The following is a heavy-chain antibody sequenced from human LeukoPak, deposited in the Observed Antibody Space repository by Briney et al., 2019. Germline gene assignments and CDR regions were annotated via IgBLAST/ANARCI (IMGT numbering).Heavy chain of an antibody. CDR1: GYTFTDYY. CDR3: ARDGGLDY. V-gene: IGHV1-2*04. J-gene: IGHJ4*02. CDR2: INPNSGAT. Sequence: GASVTVSCKASGYTFTDYYMHWLRQAPGQGLEWMGWINPNSGATNYAQKFQGWVTMTRDTSITTAYMEPSRLNSDATAVYYCARDGGLDYWGQGTLVTVSS.